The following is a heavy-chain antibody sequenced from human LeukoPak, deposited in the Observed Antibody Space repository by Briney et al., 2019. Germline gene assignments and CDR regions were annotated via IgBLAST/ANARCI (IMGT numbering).Heavy chain of an antibody. J-gene: IGHJ3*02. D-gene: IGHD3-3*02. CDR2: MNPNSGNT. CDR3: ARGSFLEWLLYFRDAFDI. Sequence: GASVKVSCKASGYTFTSYDINWVRQATGQGLEWMGWMNPNSGNTGYAQKFQGRVTMTRNTSISTAYMELSSLRSEDTAVYYCARGSFLEWLLYFRDAFDIWGQGTMVTVSS. V-gene: IGHV1-8*01. CDR1: GYTFTSYD.